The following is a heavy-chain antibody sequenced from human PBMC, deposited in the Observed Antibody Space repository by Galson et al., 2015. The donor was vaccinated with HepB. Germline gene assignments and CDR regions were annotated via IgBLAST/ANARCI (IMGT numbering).Heavy chain of an antibody. Sequence: SLRLSCAASGFTLSGYWMHWVRQVPGKGLVWVSRINSDGSSAVYAESVKGRFIISRDDAKNTLYLQMNSLRVEDTAVYYCTRDQREYCDSSSCYPTDLFYNCGMDVWGQGTTVVVSS. CDR3: TRDQREYCDSSSCYPTDLFYNCGMDV. CDR1: GFTLSGYW. D-gene: IGHD2-2*01. CDR2: INSDGSSA. V-gene: IGHV3-74*03. J-gene: IGHJ6*02.